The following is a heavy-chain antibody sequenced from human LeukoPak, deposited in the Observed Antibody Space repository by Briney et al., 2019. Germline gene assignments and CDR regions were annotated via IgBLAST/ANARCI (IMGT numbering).Heavy chain of an antibody. V-gene: IGHV4-38-2*02. CDR1: GYSISSGYY. CDR3: AIWSGYFFDY. Sequence: SETLSLTCTVSGYSISSGYYRGWIRQPPGKGLEWIESIYHSGSTYHNPSLKSRVTISVDTSKNQFSLKLSSVTAADTAVYYCAIWSGYFFDYWGQGTLVTVSS. CDR2: IYHSGST. J-gene: IGHJ4*02. D-gene: IGHD3-3*01.